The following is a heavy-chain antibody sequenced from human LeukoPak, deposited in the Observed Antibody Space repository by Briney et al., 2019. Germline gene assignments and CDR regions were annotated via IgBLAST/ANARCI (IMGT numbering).Heavy chain of an antibody. V-gene: IGHV3-64*04. Sequence: GGSLRLSCSASGFTFSNYAMHWVRQAPGKGLEYVSAISNSGGSTYYADSVKGRFTISRDNSKNTLYLQVNSLRAEDTAMYYCARNILFAFDIWGQGTMVTVSS. J-gene: IGHJ3*02. CDR3: ARNILFAFDI. CDR2: ISNSGGST. CDR1: GFTFSNYA.